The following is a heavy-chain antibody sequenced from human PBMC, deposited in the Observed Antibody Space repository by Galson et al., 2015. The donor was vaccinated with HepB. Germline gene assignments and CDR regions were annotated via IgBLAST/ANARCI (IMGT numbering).Heavy chain of an antibody. CDR2: ISSNGYMI. V-gene: IGHV3-48*03. D-gene: IGHD3-10*01. J-gene: IGHJ4*02. Sequence: SLRHSCAASGFTFGAYEMNWVRQAPGKGLEWISYISSNGYMIYYAESVKGRFTVSRDNARDSLYLQMNSLRVEDTAVYYCVRDDALWSWYFDSWGQGILVTVSS. CDR3: VRDDALWSWYFDS. CDR1: GFTFGAYE.